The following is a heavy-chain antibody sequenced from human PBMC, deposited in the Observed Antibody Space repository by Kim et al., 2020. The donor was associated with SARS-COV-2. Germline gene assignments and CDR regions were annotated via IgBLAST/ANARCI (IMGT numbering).Heavy chain of an antibody. CDR3: ARDPTYGSGKFDA. Sequence: YNPTLMSRMNISVDTSKTQFSLKLSSVTDADTAVYYGARDPTYGSGKFDAWGQGTLVTVSS. V-gene: IGHV4-31*02. J-gene: IGHJ5*02. D-gene: IGHD3-10*01.